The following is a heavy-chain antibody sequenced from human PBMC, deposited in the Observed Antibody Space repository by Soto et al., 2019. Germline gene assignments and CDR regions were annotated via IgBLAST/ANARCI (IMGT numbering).Heavy chain of an antibody. Sequence: EAQLLESGGGLVQPGGYLRLSCVDSGSPFRDYAMSWVRQPQGKGLEWVSSLSGSGDYSCYTYSVKGRFSISRDNPKYTLYQQMDSLRADDTAIYYCTQAVHCSGVTFNVPFDIWGQGTKVTVSS. V-gene: IGHV3-23*01. J-gene: IGHJ3*02. CDR3: TQAVHCSGVTFNVPFDI. CDR1: GSPFRDYA. CDR2: LSGSGDYS. D-gene: IGHD6-19*01.